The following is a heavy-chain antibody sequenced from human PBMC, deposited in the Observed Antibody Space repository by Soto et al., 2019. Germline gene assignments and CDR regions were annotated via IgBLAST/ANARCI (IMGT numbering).Heavy chain of an antibody. CDR1: GYTFTSYA. Sequence: ASVKVSCKASGYTFTSYAMHWVRQAPGQRLEWMGWINAGNGNTKYSQKFQGRVTITRDTSASTAYMELSSLRSEDTAVYYCAINSSGWPYFDYWGQGTLVTVSS. D-gene: IGHD6-19*01. V-gene: IGHV1-3*01. CDR2: INAGNGNT. J-gene: IGHJ4*02. CDR3: AINSSGWPYFDY.